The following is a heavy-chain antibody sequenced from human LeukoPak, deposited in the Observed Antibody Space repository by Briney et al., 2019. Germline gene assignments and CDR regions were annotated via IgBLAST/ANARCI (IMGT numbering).Heavy chain of an antibody. CDR2: INPNSGGT. J-gene: IGHJ4*02. Sequence: ASVKVSCKASGYTFTGYYMHWVRQAPGQGLEWMGWINPNSGGTNYAQKFQGRVTMTRDTSISTAYMELSRLRSDDTAVYYCARGYCSSTSCYAVDYWGQGTLVTVPS. V-gene: IGHV1-2*02. CDR1: GYTFTGYY. D-gene: IGHD2-2*01. CDR3: ARGYCSSTSCYAVDY.